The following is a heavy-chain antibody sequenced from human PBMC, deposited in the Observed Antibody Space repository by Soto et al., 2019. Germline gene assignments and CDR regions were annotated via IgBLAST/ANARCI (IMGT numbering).Heavy chain of an antibody. Sequence: ASVKVSCKASGYTFTGYYMHWVRQAPGQGLEWMGWINPNSGGTNYAQKFQGWVTMTRDTSISTAYMELSRLRSDDTAVYYCARDGRSLDSSSWLPSIDPWGPGTLVTVSS. D-gene: IGHD6-13*01. J-gene: IGHJ5*02. V-gene: IGHV1-2*04. CDR1: GYTFTGYY. CDR3: ARDGRSLDSSSWLPSIDP. CDR2: INPNSGGT.